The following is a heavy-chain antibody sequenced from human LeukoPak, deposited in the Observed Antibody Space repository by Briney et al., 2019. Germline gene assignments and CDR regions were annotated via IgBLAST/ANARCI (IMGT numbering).Heavy chain of an antibody. CDR1: GFTFSSYA. Sequence: GGSLRLSCAASGFTFSSYAMSWVRQAPGKGLEWVSTFSGSGGNKHYADSVKGRFTISRDNSKNTLYLQMNSLRAEDTAIYYRAKSGLNRFDYWGQGTLVTVSS. CDR2: FSGSGGNK. CDR3: AKSGLNRFDY. J-gene: IGHJ4*02. D-gene: IGHD2-15*01. V-gene: IGHV3-23*01.